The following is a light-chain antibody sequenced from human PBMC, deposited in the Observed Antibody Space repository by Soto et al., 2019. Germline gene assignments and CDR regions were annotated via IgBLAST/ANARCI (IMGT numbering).Light chain of an antibody. J-gene: IGLJ2*01. CDR3: LLFYSGARI. CDR1: TGAVTSGHY. CDR2: DTT. Sequence: QAVVTQDPSLTVYPGGTVTLTCGSSTGAVTSGHYPYWFQQKPGQAPRTLIYDTTKKHSWTPARFSGSFLGGKAALTLSGAQPEDEADYYCLLFYSGARIFGRGTKLTVL. V-gene: IGLV7-46*01.